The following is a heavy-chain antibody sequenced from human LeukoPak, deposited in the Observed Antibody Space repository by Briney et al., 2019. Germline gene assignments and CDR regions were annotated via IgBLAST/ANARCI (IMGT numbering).Heavy chain of an antibody. J-gene: IGHJ4*02. CDR2: IGSSTTYI. CDR1: GFTFSGYN. CDR3: ARSVTGDY. V-gene: IGHV3-21*01. D-gene: IGHD1-20*01. Sequence: GGSLRLSCAASGFTFSGYNMNWVRQAPGKGLEWVSSIGSSTTYIYYADSVKGRFTISRENAKNSLYLQMNNLRAEDTAVCYCARSVTGDYWGQGTLVTVSS.